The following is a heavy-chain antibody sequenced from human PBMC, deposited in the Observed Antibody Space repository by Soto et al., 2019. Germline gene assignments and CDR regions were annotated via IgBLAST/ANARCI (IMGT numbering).Heavy chain of an antibody. V-gene: IGHV3-15*07. Sequence: EVPLVESGGGLVKPGGSLRLSCAASGFTFSNAWMNWVRQAPGKGLEWVGRIKSKTDGGTTDYAAPVKGRFTISRXDSKNTLYLQMNSLKTEDTAVYYCTASTVNNWFDPWGQGTLVTVSS. CDR1: GFTFSNAW. CDR2: IKSKTDGGTT. CDR3: TASTVNNWFDP. J-gene: IGHJ5*02. D-gene: IGHD4-17*01.